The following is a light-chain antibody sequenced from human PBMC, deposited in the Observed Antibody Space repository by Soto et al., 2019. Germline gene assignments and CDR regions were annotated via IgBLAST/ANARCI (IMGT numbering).Light chain of an antibody. Sequence: DIQMTQSPSTLSASVGDRVTITCRASQSLNSWLAWYQHKPGKAPKLLIHKASILASGVPSRFSGSDSGAEFTLTISSLQPDDFATYYCQHYIGCSGMFGQGTKVDIK. CDR3: QHYIGCSGM. V-gene: IGKV1-5*03. J-gene: IGKJ1*01. CDR2: KAS. CDR1: QSLNSW.